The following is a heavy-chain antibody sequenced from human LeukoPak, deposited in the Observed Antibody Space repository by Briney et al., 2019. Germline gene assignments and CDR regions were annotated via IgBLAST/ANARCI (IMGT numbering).Heavy chain of an antibody. CDR1: GFTFSSYS. J-gene: IGHJ4*02. CDR2: ISSSSSTI. V-gene: IGHV3-48*04. Sequence: GGSLRLSCAASGFTFSSYSMNWVRQAPGKGLEWVSYISSSSSTIYYADSVKGRFTISRDNAKNSLYLQMNSLRAEDTAVYYCARDLKRGYSFYFDYWGQGTLVTVSS. D-gene: IGHD5-18*01. CDR3: ARDLKRGYSFYFDY.